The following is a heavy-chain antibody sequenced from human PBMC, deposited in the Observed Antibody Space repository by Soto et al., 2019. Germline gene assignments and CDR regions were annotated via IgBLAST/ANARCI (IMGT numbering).Heavy chain of an antibody. CDR2: ILYDGSNE. J-gene: IGHJ4*02. Sequence: QVQLRESGGGVVQPGRSLRLSCVGSGFTFSSQALHWVRQAPDKGLEWLTLILYDGSNEYYTDSVKGRFTISRDNSKNTLYLNMSSLRAEDTAVYHCTSGFGESSGLYFDFWGQGALVTVSS. CDR1: GFTFSSQA. V-gene: IGHV3-30*04. CDR3: TSGFGESSGLYFDF. D-gene: IGHD3-10*01.